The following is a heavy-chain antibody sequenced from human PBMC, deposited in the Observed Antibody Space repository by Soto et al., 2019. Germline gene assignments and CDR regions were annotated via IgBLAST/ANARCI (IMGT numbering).Heavy chain of an antibody. D-gene: IGHD1-1*01. Sequence: PSETLCLTCTVSGGSIISDYWSWIRQPPGKGLEWIGYIYYSGSTNYNPSLKSRVTISVDTSKNQFSLKLSSVTAADTAVYYCARVQLERPGYFDDWGQGTLVTVSS. CDR3: ARVQLERPGYFDD. V-gene: IGHV4-59*08. CDR1: GGSIISDY. J-gene: IGHJ4*02. CDR2: IYYSGST.